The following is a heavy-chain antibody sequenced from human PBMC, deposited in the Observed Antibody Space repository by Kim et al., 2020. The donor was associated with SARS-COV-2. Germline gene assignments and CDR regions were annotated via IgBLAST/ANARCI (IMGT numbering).Heavy chain of an antibody. J-gene: IGHJ4*02. V-gene: IGHV1-69*13. Sequence: SVKVSCKASGGTFSSYAISWVRQAPGQGLEWMGGIIPIFGTANYAQKFQGRVTITADESTSTAYMELSSLRSEDTAVYYCARDTYYDSSGYYYFDYWGQGTLVTVSS. CDR3: ARDTYYDSSGYYYFDY. D-gene: IGHD3-22*01. CDR1: GGTFSSYA. CDR2: IIPIFGTA.